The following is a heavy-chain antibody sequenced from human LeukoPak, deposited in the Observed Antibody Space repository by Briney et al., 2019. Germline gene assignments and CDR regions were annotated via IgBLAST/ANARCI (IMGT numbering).Heavy chain of an antibody. D-gene: IGHD6-19*01. J-gene: IGHJ4*02. CDR3: ARLPIGSGWYFLDY. CDR1: GGSISSYY. Sequence: PSETLSLTCTVSGGSISSYYWSWIRQHLGKGLERIGYIYYSGSTNYNPSLKSRVTISVDTSKNQFSLKLSSVTAADTAVYYCARLPIGSGWYFLDYWGQGTLVTVSS. CDR2: IYYSGST. V-gene: IGHV4-59*08.